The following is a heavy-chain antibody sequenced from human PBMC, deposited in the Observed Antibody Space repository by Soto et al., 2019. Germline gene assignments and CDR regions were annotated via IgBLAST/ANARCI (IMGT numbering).Heavy chain of an antibody. CDR3: ARTYYYDSSGYYYYGMDV. V-gene: IGHV3-33*01. D-gene: IGHD3-22*01. CDR2: IWYDGSNK. J-gene: IGHJ6*02. Sequence: VGSLRLSCAASGFTFSSYGMHWVRQAPGKGLEWVAVIWYDGSNKYYADSVKGRFTISRDNSKNTLYLQMNSLRAEDTAVYYCARTYYYDSSGYYYYGMDVWGQGTTVTVSS. CDR1: GFTFSSYG.